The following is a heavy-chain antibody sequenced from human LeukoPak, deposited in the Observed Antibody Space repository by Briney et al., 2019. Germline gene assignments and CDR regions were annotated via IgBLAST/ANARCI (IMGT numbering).Heavy chain of an antibody. V-gene: IGHV3-21*01. J-gene: IGHJ4*02. CDR3: ARASTTVPNLLDY. D-gene: IGHD4-17*01. Sequence: PGGSLRLSCAASGFTFNNYNINWVRQAPGKGLEWVSSISSTSNYIYYADSVKGRFTISRDNSKNTLYLQTSSLRAEDTAVYYCARASTTVPNLLDYWGQGTLVTVSS. CDR1: GFTFNNYN. CDR2: ISSTSNYI.